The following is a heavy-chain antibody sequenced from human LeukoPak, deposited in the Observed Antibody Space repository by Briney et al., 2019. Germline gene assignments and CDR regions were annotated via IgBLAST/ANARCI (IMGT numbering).Heavy chain of an antibody. D-gene: IGHD3-22*01. V-gene: IGHV1-69*01. CDR3: ARVGSYYYDSSGYYTPFDY. Sequence: ASVKVSCKASGGTFSSYAISWVRQAPGQGLEWMGGIIPIFGTANYAQKFQGRVTITADESTSTAYMELSSLRSEDTAVYYCARVGSYYYDSSGYYTPFDYWGQGTLVTVSS. CDR1: GGTFSSYA. CDR2: IIPIFGTA. J-gene: IGHJ4*02.